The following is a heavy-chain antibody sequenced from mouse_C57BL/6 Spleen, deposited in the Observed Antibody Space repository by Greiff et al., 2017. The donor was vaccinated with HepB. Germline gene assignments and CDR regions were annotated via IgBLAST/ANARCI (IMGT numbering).Heavy chain of an antibody. D-gene: IGHD1-1*01. CDR1: GYTFTSYW. J-gene: IGHJ2*01. CDR3: AKGDYCRDY. CDR2: IDPSDSYT. Sequence: QVQLQQPGAELVKPGASVKLSCKASGYTFTSYWMQWVKQRPGQGLEWIGEIDPSDSYTNYNQKFKGKATLTVDTSSSTAYMQLSSLTSEDSAVYYCAKGDYCRDYWGQGTTLTVSS. V-gene: IGHV1-50*01.